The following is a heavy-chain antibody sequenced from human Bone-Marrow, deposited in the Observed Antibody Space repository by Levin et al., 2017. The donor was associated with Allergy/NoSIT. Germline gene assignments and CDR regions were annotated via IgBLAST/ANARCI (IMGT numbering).Heavy chain of an antibody. D-gene: IGHD2-21*01. CDR2: SYTSGNI. CDR3: ARVLQYSYYYTDV. J-gene: IGHJ6*03. Sequence: SETLSLTCTVSGVSITSGSYYWSWIRQPAGKGLEWIGHSYTSGNITYNPSLKSLVTISLDTSKTQFSLKLRSVTAADTAVYYCARVLQYSYYYTDVWGKGTMVTVSS. V-gene: IGHV4-61*09. CDR1: GVSITSGSYY.